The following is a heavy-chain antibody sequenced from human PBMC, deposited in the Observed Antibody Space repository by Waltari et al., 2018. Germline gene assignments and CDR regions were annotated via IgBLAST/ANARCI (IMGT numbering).Heavy chain of an antibody. Sequence: EVQLVESGGVLVHPGGSLRLPCAASGFTLSNFRMHWVRQAPGKGLVWVSRIDSGGSDTSYAGSVKGRFTISRDNTKNTLYLQMNSLRGEDTGVYYCARDLYDTGSGDYPGRDFWGQGTLVTVAS. V-gene: IGHV3-74*01. CDR3: ARDLYDTGSGDYPGRDF. CDR1: GFTLSNFR. CDR2: IDSGGSDT. J-gene: IGHJ4*02. D-gene: IGHD1-26*01.